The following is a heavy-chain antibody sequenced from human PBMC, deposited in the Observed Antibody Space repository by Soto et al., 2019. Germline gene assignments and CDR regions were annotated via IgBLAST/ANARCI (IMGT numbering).Heavy chain of an antibody. CDR3: ACSISGVINTWANGMDV. D-gene: IGHD3-3*01. CDR2: INGGNGNT. J-gene: IGHJ6*02. CDR1: GYSFPDYA. V-gene: IGHV1-3*01. Sequence: QVHLVQSGGEAKEPGASVKFSCKASGYSFPDYAMHWVRQAPGQRLEWMGWINGGNGNTKYSQKFQGRVTITRDTSASTAYMELSSLRSEDTAVYYCACSISGVINTWANGMDVWGQGTTVTVSS.